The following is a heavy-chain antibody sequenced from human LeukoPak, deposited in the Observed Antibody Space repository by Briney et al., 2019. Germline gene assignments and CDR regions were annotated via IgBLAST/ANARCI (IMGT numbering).Heavy chain of an antibody. CDR1: AGSFIGYY. D-gene: IGHD4-17*01. Sequence: SETLSVTCAVYAGSFIGYYWSWIRQPPGKGLEWIGEINHSGSTNYNPSLKSRVTISVDTSKNQFSLKLCCVTAEYTAVYYCARGTMTTVTYYFDYWGQGTLVTVSS. J-gene: IGHJ4*02. V-gene: IGHV4-34*01. CDR3: ARGTMTTVTYYFDY. CDR2: INHSGST.